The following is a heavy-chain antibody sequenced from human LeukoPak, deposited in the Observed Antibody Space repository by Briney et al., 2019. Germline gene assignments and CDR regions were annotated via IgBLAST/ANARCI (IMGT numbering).Heavy chain of an antibody. Sequence: PGGSLRLSCAASGFTFSSYAMSWVCQAPGKGLEWVSAISGSGGSTYYADSVKGRFTISRDNSKNTLYLQMNSLRAEDTAVYYCARRKCTNGVCYIDYWGQGTLVTVSS. CDR3: ARRKCTNGVCYIDY. J-gene: IGHJ4*02. V-gene: IGHV3-23*01. D-gene: IGHD2-8*01. CDR2: ISGSGGST. CDR1: GFTFSSYA.